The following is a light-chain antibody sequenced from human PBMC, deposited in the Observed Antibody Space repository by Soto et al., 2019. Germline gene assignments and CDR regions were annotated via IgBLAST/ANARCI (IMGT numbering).Light chain of an antibody. CDR2: GAS. J-gene: IGKJ1*01. V-gene: IGKV3-20*01. CDR3: QXFGSSLWT. CDR1: QSVSNLY. Sequence: IVLTQSPGTLSLSPGERATLSCRASQSVSNLYLAWYQQKPGQAPRLLIYGASNRATGIPDRFSGSGSGXXXXXXXXXXXXXXXXVYYCQXFGSSLWTFGQGTKVEIK.